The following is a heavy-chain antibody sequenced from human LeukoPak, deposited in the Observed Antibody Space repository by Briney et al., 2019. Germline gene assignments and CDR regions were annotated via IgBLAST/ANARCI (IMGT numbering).Heavy chain of an antibody. D-gene: IGHD4-17*01. CDR2: IYYSGST. J-gene: IGHJ6*03. CDR1: GGSISSYY. Sequence: SETLSLTCTVSGGSISSYYWSWIRQPPGKGLEWIGYIYYSGSTNYNPSLKSRVTISVDTSKNQFSLKLSSVTAADTAVYYCARDHGDYYHYYYMDVWGKGTTVTISS. CDR3: ARDHGDYYHYYYMDV. V-gene: IGHV4-59*12.